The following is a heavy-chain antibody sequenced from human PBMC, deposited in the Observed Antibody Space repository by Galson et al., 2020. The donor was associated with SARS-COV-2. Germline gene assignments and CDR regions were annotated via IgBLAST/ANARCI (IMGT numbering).Heavy chain of an antibody. CDR2: IFSNDEK. V-gene: IGHV2-26*01. J-gene: IGHJ5*02. CDR1: GFSLSNARMG. Sequence: SGPTLVKPTETLTLTCTVSGFSLSNARMGVSWIRQPPGKALEWLAHIFSNDEKSYSTSRKSRLTISKDTSKSQVVLTMTNMEPVDTATYYCARQQLVLYNWFDPWGQGTLVTVSS. CDR3: ARQQLVLYNWFDP. D-gene: IGHD6-13*01.